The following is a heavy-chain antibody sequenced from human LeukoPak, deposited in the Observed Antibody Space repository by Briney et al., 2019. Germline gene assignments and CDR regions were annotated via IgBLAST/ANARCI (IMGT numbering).Heavy chain of an antibody. D-gene: IGHD6-19*01. CDR1: GFTFSDYY. Sequence: QTGGSLRLSCAASGFTFSDYYMSWIRQAPGKGLEWVSYISSSGSTIYYADSVKGRFTISRDNAKNSLYLQMNSLRAEDTAVYYCARDSSKGSGWQDEPYDAFDIWGQGTMVTVSS. CDR3: ARDSSKGSGWQDEPYDAFDI. J-gene: IGHJ3*02. CDR2: ISSSGSTI. V-gene: IGHV3-11*01.